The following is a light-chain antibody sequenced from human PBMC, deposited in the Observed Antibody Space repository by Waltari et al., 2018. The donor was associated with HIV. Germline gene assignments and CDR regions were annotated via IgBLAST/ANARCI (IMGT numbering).Light chain of an antibody. CDR3: QSYDAALRGPQ. V-gene: IGLV1-40*01. CDR2: ATP. CDR1: SSNIGTIYD. Sequence: HSVLTQPPSVSGAPGQRVTISCNGRSSNIGTIYDVNWFQPLPDLAPNLLILATPRRPSGTPDRFSGSKSGTSATLAIAGLQAQDEAYYYCQSYDAALRGPQFGGGTRLTVL. J-gene: IGLJ2*01.